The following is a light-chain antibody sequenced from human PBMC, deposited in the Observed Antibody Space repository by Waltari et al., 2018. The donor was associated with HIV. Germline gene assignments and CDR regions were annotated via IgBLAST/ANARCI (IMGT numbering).Light chain of an antibody. CDR3: CSYTGTYTRYV. CDR2: VVD. Sequence: QSALTQPRSVSGSPGQSVTISCTGTSSDVGSYKYVSWYQLRPGKAPKLIIHVVDKRPSGVPDRFSGSKSGNTASLTISGLQAEDEADYYCCSYTGTYTRYVFGTGAKVTVL. J-gene: IGLJ1*01. CDR1: SSDVGSYKY. V-gene: IGLV2-11*01.